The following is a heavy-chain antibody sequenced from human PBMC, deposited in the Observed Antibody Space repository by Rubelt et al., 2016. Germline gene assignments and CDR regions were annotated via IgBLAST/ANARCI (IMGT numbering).Heavy chain of an antibody. V-gene: IGHV1-3*01. J-gene: IGHJ4*02. CDR3: AKEMVAAAGFDY. Sequence: QVQLVQSGAEVKKPGASVKVSCKASGYTFTSYAMHWVRQAPGQRLEWMGWINAGNGNTKYSQKVQGRGTITKDTARSTAYRGLSSLRSEDTAVYYCAKEMVAAAGFDYWGQGTLVTVSS. CDR2: INAGNGNT. D-gene: IGHD6-13*01. CDR1: GYTFTSYA.